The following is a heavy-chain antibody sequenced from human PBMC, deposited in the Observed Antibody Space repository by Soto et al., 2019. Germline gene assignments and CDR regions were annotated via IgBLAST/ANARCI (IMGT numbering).Heavy chain of an antibody. D-gene: IGHD3-22*01. Sequence: SETLSLTCTVSGGSISTYYWSWIRQPPGKGLEWIGYVFYTGSTDYNPSLKSRVTISVDTSKSLFSLNLSSVTAADTAVYYCARDGSTDTSGYYLNYWGQGTLVTVS. CDR1: GGSISTYY. CDR2: VFYTGST. V-gene: IGHV4-59*01. CDR3: ARDGSTDTSGYYLNY. J-gene: IGHJ4*02.